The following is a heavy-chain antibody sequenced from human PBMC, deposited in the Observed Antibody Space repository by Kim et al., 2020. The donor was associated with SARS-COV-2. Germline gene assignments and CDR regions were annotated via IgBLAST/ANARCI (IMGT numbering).Heavy chain of an antibody. Sequence: DSVKGRFIISRDNAKNTLYLQMNSLRAEDTAVYYCARTTMIVVRDAFDIWGQRTMVTVSS. V-gene: IGHV3-74*01. J-gene: IGHJ3*02. CDR3: ARTTMIVVRDAFDI. D-gene: IGHD3-22*01.